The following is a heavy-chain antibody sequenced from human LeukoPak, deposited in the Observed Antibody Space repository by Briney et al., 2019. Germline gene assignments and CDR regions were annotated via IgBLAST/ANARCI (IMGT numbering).Heavy chain of an antibody. J-gene: IGHJ6*03. D-gene: IGHD2-15*01. Sequence: PSETLSLTCTVSGGSISSYYWSWIRQPPGKGLEWIGRIYTSGSTNYNPSLKSRVTISVDTSKNQFSLKLSSVTAADTAVYYCAREGWVVAAGYYYYMDVWGKGTTVTVSS. CDR3: AREGWVVAAGYYYYMDV. V-gene: IGHV4-4*08. CDR2: IYTSGST. CDR1: GGSISSYY.